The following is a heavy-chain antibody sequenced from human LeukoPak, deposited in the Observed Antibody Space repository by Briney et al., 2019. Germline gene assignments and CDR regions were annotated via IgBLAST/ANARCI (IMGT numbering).Heavy chain of an antibody. V-gene: IGHV4-34*01. CDR1: GGSFSGYY. J-gene: IGHJ5*02. CDR2: INHSGST. Sequence: PSETLSLTCAVYGGSFSGYYWSWIRQPPGKGLEWIGEINHSGSTNYNPSLKSRVTISVDTSKNQFSLKLSSVTAADTAVYYCARGRGYCSSTSCYDLWFDPRGQGTLVTVSS. CDR3: ARGRGYCSSTSCYDLWFDP. D-gene: IGHD2-2*01.